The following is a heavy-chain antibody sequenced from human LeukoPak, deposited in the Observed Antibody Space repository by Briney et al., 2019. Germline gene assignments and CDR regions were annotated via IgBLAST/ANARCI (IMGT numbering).Heavy chain of an antibody. D-gene: IGHD6-13*01. J-gene: IGHJ4*02. V-gene: IGHV3-23*01. Sequence: PGGSLRLSCAAPGFTFSSYAMSWVRQAPGKGLEWVSAISGSGGSTYYADSVKGRFTISRDNSKNTLYLQMNSLRAEDTAVYYCAKDSAAAAVTRRYFDYWGQGTLVTVSS. CDR3: AKDSAAAAVTRRYFDY. CDR2: ISGSGGST. CDR1: GFTFSSYA.